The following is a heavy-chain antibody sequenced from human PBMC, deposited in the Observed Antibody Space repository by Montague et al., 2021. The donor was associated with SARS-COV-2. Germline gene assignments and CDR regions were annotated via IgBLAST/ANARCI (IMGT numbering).Heavy chain of an antibody. CDR3: GRGSGWMGNAFDI. CDR1: GGSISSYY. J-gene: IGHJ3*02. V-gene: IGHV4-59*01. Sequence: ETLSLTCTVSGGSISSYYWSWIRQPPGKGLEWIGYIYYSGSTNYNPSLKSRVTISVDTSKNQFSLKLSSVTAADTAVYYCGRGSGWMGNAFDIWGQGTMVTVSS. D-gene: IGHD6-19*01. CDR2: IYYSGST.